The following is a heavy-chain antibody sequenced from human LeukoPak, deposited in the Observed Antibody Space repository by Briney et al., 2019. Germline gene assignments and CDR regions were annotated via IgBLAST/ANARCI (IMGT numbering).Heavy chain of an antibody. J-gene: IGHJ6*02. CDR2: ISAYNGNT. V-gene: IGHV1-18*01. CDR1: GYTFTSYG. CDR3: ARGKQLVRSVYYYGMDV. Sequence: ASVKVSCKASGYTFTSYGISWVRQAPGQGLEWMGWISAYNGNTNYAQKLQGRVTMTTDTSTSTAHMELRSLRSDDTAVYYCARGKQLVRSVYYYGMDVWGQGTTVTVSS. D-gene: IGHD6-6*01.